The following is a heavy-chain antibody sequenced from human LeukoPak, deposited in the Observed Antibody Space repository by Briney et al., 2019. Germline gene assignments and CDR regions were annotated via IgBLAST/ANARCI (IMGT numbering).Heavy chain of an antibody. V-gene: IGHV3-21*01. D-gene: IGHD2-15*01. J-gene: IGHJ6*04. CDR1: GFTFSDYT. CDR3: ARDIRYCNGDRCYRRIDV. Sequence: GGSLRLSCAASGFTFSDYTMTWVRQAPGKGLEWVSSISSSSSYIYYADSVKGRVTISRDNAENSVYLLMNSLGAEDTGVYYCARDIRYCNGDRCYRRIDVGGKGTTVTVSS. CDR2: ISSSSSYI.